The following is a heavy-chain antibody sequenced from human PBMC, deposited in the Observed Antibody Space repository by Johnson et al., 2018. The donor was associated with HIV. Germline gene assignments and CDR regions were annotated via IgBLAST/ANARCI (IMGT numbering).Heavy chain of an antibody. Sequence: QVQLVESGGGVVQPGGSLRLSCAASGFTFSSYAMHWVRQAPGKGLEWVSVIYSGGSTYYADSVKGRFTISRDNSKNTLYLQMNSLRAEDTAVYYCARKKATVFSTTSTKYAFDIWGQGTMVTVSS. CDR2: IYSGGST. CDR3: ARKKATVFSTTSTKYAFDI. V-gene: IGHV3-NL1*01. J-gene: IGHJ3*02. CDR1: GFTFSSYA. D-gene: IGHD1-1*01.